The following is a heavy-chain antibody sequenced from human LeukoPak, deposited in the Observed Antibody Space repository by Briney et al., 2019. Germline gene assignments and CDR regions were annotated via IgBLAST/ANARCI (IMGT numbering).Heavy chain of an antibody. J-gene: IGHJ5*02. V-gene: IGHV4-30-4*08. CDR3: ARDRGTGTRFDP. CDR2: IYYSGST. CDR1: GGSISSGDYY. D-gene: IGHD1-1*01. Sequence: SQTLSLTXTVSGGSISSGDYYWSWIRQPPGRGLEWIGYIYYSGSTYYNPSLKSRVTISVDTSKNQFSLKLSSVTAADTAAYYCARDRGTGTRFDPWGQGTLVTVSS.